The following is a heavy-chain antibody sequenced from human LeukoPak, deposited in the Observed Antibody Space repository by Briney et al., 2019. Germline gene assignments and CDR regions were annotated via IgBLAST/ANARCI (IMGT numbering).Heavy chain of an antibody. V-gene: IGHV3-30-3*01. CDR2: ISYDGSNK. D-gene: IGHD1-7*01. CDR3: ARGGNYVTYYYYYMDV. CDR1: GFTFSSYA. J-gene: IGHJ6*03. Sequence: PGGSLRLSCAASGFTFSSYAMHWVRQAPGKGLEWVAVISYDGSNKYYADSVKGRFTISRDNSKNTLYLQMNSLRAEDTAVYYCARGGNYVTYYYYYMDVWGKGTTVTVSS.